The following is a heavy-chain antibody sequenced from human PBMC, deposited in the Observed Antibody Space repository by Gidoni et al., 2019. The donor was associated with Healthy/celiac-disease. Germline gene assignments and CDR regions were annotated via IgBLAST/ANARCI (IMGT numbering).Heavy chain of an antibody. Sequence: EVQLLESAGGLVQPGGSLRLSCAASGFTFSSYAMSWVRQAPGKGLEWVSAISGGGGSTYYADSVKGRFTISRDNSKNTLYLQMNSLRAEDTAVYYCAKDIRGYYGNDAFDIWGQGTMVTVSS. J-gene: IGHJ3*02. CDR3: AKDIRGYYGNDAFDI. CDR2: ISGGGGST. D-gene: IGHD3-22*01. V-gene: IGHV3-23*01. CDR1: GFTFSSYA.